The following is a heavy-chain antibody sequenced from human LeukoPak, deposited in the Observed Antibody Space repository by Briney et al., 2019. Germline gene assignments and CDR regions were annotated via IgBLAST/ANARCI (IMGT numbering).Heavy chain of an antibody. CDR2: IYPGDSDT. CDR1: GYSFTSYW. V-gene: IGHV5-51*01. Sequence: GESLKISCKGSGYSFTSYWIGWVRQMPGKGLEWMGIIYPGDSDTRYSPSFQGQVTISADKSISTAYLQWSSLKVSDTAMYYCARSPSRPGRLWFGELLFDYWGQGTLVTVSS. J-gene: IGHJ4*02. D-gene: IGHD3-10*01. CDR3: ARSPSRPGRLWFGELLFDY.